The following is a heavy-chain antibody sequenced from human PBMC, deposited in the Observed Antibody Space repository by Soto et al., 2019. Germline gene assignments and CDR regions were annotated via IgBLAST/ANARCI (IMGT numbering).Heavy chain of an antibody. Sequence: QVQLVESGGGVVQPGRSLRLSCAASGFTFSSYGMHWVRQAPGKGLEWVAVISYDGSNKYYADSVKGRFTISRDNSKNTLYLQMNSLRAEATAVYYCAKDLFVGATTSDYWGQGTLVTVSS. J-gene: IGHJ4*02. CDR1: GFTFSSYG. D-gene: IGHD1-26*01. V-gene: IGHV3-30*18. CDR3: AKDLFVGATTSDY. CDR2: ISYDGSNK.